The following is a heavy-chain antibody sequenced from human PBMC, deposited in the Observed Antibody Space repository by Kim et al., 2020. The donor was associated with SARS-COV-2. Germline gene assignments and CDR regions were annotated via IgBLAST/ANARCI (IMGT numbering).Heavy chain of an antibody. J-gene: IGHJ4*02. CDR1: GGSISSSSYY. CDR2: IYYSGST. D-gene: IGHD3-22*01. CDR3: ARWKYYYDSSGPRYYFDY. Sequence: SETLSLTCTVSGGSISSSSYYWGWIRQPPGKGLEWIGSIYYSGSTYYNPSLKSRVTISVDTSKNQFSLKLSSVTAADTAVYYCARWKYYYDSSGPRYYFDYWGQGTLVTVSS. V-gene: IGHV4-39*01.